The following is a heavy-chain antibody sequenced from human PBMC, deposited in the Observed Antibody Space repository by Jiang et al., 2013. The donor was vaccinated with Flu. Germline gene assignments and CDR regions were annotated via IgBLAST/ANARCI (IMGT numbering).Heavy chain of an antibody. CDR3: ARRLGAGHAGHFLDY. J-gene: IGHJ4*01. Sequence: GAEVKKARGVSKDLLSGFWLQFASYWIAWVRQMPGKDLEWMGIVYPSDSDTIYSPSFQGKVIISADKSISTAYLQWSSLEASDTAMYFCARRLGAGHAGHFLDYWGRGTLVTVSS. CDR2: VYPSDSDT. CDR1: LQFASYW. V-gene: IGHV5-51*01. D-gene: IGHD6-19*01.